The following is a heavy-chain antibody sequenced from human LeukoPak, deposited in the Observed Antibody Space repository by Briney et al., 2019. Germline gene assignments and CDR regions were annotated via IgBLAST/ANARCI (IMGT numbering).Heavy chain of an antibody. Sequence: GASVKVSCKASGYTFSGYYMHWVRQAPGQGLDWMGIINPSGGSTTYAQKFQGRVTMTRDTSTSTVYMELSSLRSEDTAVYYCARAITIFGVVITYYFDYWGQGTLVTVSS. D-gene: IGHD3-3*01. CDR3: ARAITIFGVVITYYFDY. CDR2: INPSGGST. J-gene: IGHJ4*02. V-gene: IGHV1-46*01. CDR1: GYTFSGYY.